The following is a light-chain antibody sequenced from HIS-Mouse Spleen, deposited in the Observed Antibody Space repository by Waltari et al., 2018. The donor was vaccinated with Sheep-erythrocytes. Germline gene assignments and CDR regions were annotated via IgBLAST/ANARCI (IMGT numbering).Light chain of an antibody. Sequence: QSALTQPRSGSGSPGQSVTISCTGTSRSVGGYNYVPWYQQHPGKAPKLMIYDVSKRPSGVPDRFSGSKSGNTASLTISGLQAEDEADYYCCSYAGSYNHVFATGTKVTVL. CDR2: DVS. CDR1: SRSVGGYNY. CDR3: CSYAGSYNHV. J-gene: IGLJ1*01. V-gene: IGLV2-11*01.